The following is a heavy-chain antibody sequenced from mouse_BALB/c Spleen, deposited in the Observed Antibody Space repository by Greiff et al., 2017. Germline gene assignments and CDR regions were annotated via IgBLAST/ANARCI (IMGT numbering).Heavy chain of an antibody. CDR3: ARDFHITTDAMDY. CDR1: GFTFSSYG. J-gene: IGHJ4*01. CDR2: INSNGGST. Sequence: DVQLVESGGGLVQPGGSLKLSCAASGFTFSSYGMSWVRQTPDKRLELVATINSNGGSTYYPDSVKGRFTISRDNAKNTLYLQMSSLKSEDTAMYYCARDFHITTDAMDYWGQGTSVTVSS. V-gene: IGHV5-6-3*01. D-gene: IGHD1-2*01.